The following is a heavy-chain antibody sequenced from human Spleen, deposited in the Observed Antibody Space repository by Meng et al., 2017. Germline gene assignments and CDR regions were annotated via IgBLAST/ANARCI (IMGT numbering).Heavy chain of an antibody. CDR2: IKQDGSEK. J-gene: IGHJ4*02. D-gene: IGHD3-16*01. CDR1: GVSFTDAW. Sequence: GESLKISCVASGVSFTDAWMSWVRQAPGKGLEWVANIKQDGSEKYYVDSVKGRFTISRDNAKKSLDLQMNSLRVEDTAVYYCARNWGAGFDYWGQGTLVTVSS. CDR3: ARNWGAGFDY. V-gene: IGHV3-7*01.